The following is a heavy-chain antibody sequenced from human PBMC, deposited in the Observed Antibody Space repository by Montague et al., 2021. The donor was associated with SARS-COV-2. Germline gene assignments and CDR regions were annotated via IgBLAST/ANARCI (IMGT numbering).Heavy chain of an antibody. D-gene: IGHD3-22*01. V-gene: IGHV4-39*02. CDR1: GGSITNNIDY. J-gene: IGHJ3*01. Sequence: SETLSLIRTVSGGSITNNIDYWAWIRQPPGKGLEWIGSIYYTGNTYYNPSLKSRVTISVVTSKNHFTLKLSSVTAAETAVYYCARLKRYFDSSGSPSAFDFWGQGTKVTVSS. CDR2: IYYTGNT. CDR3: ARLKRYFDSSGSPSAFDF.